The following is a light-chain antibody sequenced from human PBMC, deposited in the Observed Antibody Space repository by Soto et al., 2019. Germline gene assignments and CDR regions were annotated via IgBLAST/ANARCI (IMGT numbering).Light chain of an antibody. Sequence: DIPMTQSPSTLSASVGDRVTITCRASQSISTWLAWYQQKPGTAPKLLIYAASTLEPGVPSRFSGSRSGTEFTLTVSSLQADDFATYYCQQYNDSFRYTFGQGTKLEIK. J-gene: IGKJ2*01. V-gene: IGKV1-5*03. CDR2: AAS. CDR1: QSISTW. CDR3: QQYNDSFRYT.